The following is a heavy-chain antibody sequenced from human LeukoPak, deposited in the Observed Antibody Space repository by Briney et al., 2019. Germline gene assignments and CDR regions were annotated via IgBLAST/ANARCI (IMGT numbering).Heavy chain of an antibody. V-gene: IGHV3-53*01. CDR3: AKPRAAAGKTYYFDY. CDR1: GFTVSSNY. CDR2: IYSGGST. J-gene: IGHJ4*02. Sequence: GGSLRLSCAASGFTVSSNYMSWVRQAPGKGLEWVSVIYSGGSTYYADSVKGRFTISRDNSKNTLYLQMNSLRAEDTAVYYCAKPRAAAGKTYYFDYWGQGTLVTVSS. D-gene: IGHD6-13*01.